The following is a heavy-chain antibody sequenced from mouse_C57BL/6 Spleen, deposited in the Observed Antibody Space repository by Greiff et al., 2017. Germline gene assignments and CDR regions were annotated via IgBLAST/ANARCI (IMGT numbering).Heavy chain of an antibody. J-gene: IGHJ1*01. Sequence: VQLQQSGAELVRPGASVKLSCKASGYTFTDYYINWVKQRPGQGLEWIARIYPGSGNTNYNEKFKGKATLTAEKSSSTAYMQLSSLTSEASAFYFCASDSTSETYGYFDDWGPGTTVTVSS. D-gene: IGHD1-1*01. CDR2: IYPGSGNT. CDR3: ASDSTSETYGYFDD. CDR1: GYTFTDYY. V-gene: IGHV1-76*01.